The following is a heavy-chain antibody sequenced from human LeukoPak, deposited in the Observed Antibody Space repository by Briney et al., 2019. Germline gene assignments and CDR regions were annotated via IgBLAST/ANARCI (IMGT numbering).Heavy chain of an antibody. CDR1: GFTFSSYS. CDR3: AREPSYYDFWSGYYPPYFDY. D-gene: IGHD3-3*01. Sequence: GGSLRLSCAASGFTFSSYSMNWVRQAPGKGLEWVSSISSSSSYIYYADSVKGRFTISRDNAKNSLYLQMNSLRAEDTAVYYCAREPSYYDFWSGYYPPYFDYWGQGTLVTVSS. J-gene: IGHJ4*02. CDR2: ISSSSSYI. V-gene: IGHV3-21*01.